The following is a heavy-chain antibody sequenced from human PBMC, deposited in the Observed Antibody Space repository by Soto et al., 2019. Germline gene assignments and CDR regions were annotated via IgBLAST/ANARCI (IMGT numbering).Heavy chain of an antibody. V-gene: IGHV3-30-3*01. CDR1: GFTFRSYT. D-gene: IGHD3-22*01. CDR3: VRDGGRTKMILGEFDY. J-gene: IGHJ4*02. Sequence: GGSLRLSCAASGFTFRSYTMHWVRQAPGKGLEWVALISYDGSNKYYSDSVKGRFTISRDNSKNTLFLQMNSLRAEDTAVFYCVRDGGRTKMILGEFDYWGQGTLVTVSS. CDR2: ISYDGSNK.